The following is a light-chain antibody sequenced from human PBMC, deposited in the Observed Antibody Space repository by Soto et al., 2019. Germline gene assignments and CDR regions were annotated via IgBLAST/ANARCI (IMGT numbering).Light chain of an antibody. CDR1: QSISTY. V-gene: IGKV1-5*01. Sequence: DIQMTQYTSSLSASVGDRVTITCRASQSISTYLNWYQQKAGLAPKLLIYDASTLESGVPSRFSGSGSGTEFTLTISSLQPDDYATYSCQHYNVYYMYTFGQGTKVDI. CDR3: QHYNVYYMYT. J-gene: IGKJ2*01. CDR2: DAS.